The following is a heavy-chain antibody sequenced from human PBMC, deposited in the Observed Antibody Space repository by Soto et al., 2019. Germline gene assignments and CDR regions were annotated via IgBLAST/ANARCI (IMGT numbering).Heavy chain of an antibody. CDR3: SRAMEVPDNILYHDMDG. CDR1: GGTFSGHG. Sequence: SLRVRWGAVGGTFSGHGMNRVHHPTGKGLECVSYISSSDSTIYYADSVKGRLTISRDNAKNSLYLQMNSLRAEDTAVYYWSRAMEVPDNILYHDMDGWGQGIIVTVSS. V-gene: IGHV3-48*03. CDR2: ISSSDSTI. D-gene: IGHD1-1*01. J-gene: IGHJ6*02.